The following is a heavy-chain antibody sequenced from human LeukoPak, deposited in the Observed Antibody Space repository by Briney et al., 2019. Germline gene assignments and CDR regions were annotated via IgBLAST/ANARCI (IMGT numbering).Heavy chain of an antibody. CDR3: ANLPSGADTYYYYGMDV. CDR2: ISGSGGST. Sequence: GASLRLSCAASGFTFSSYAMSWVRQAPGKGLKWVSAISGSGGSTYYADSVKGRFTISRDNSKNTLYLQMNSLRAEDTAVYYCANLPSGADTYYYYGMDVRGQGTTVTVSS. V-gene: IGHV3-23*01. D-gene: IGHD3-10*01. J-gene: IGHJ6*02. CDR1: GFTFSSYA.